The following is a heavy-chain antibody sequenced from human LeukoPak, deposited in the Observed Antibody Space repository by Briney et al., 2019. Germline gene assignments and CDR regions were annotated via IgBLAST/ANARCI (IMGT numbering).Heavy chain of an antibody. Sequence: GPLRLSCAASGFTFRNYTMTWVRQAPGKGLEWVSAISGSGGSTYYADSVKGRFTISRDNSKNTLYLQMNRLRDEDTALFYCAKEVKDTGYYHLDNWGQGTLVTVSS. D-gene: IGHD3-3*01. CDR3: AKEVKDTGYYHLDN. CDR1: GFTFRNYT. V-gene: IGHV3-23*01. J-gene: IGHJ4*02. CDR2: ISGSGGST.